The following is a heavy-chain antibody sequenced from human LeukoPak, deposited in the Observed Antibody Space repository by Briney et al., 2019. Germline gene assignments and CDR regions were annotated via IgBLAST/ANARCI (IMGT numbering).Heavy chain of an antibody. J-gene: IGHJ4*02. Sequence: PGGSLRLSCAASGFTFSRFGMHWVRQAPGKGLEWVALIWSGGSNKYYADSVKGRFTITRDNSKNTLYLQMNSLRAEDTAVYYCAKDPNAVGATGAFDYWGQGTLVTVSS. CDR1: GFTFSRFG. CDR3: AKDPNAVGATGAFDY. D-gene: IGHD1-26*01. V-gene: IGHV3-30*02. CDR2: IWSGGSNK.